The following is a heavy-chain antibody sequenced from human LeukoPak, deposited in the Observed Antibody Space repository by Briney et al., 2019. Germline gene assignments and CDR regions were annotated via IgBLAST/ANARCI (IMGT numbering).Heavy chain of an antibody. Sequence: KPSETLSLTCTVSGGSISSYYWSWIRQPAGKGLEWIGRIYTSGSTNYNPSLKSRVTMSVDTSKNQFSLKLSSVTAADTAVYYCARAGITYYYDSSGYLEDAFDIWGQGTMVTVSS. CDR3: ARAGITYYYDSSGYLEDAFDI. CDR1: GGSISSYY. J-gene: IGHJ3*02. V-gene: IGHV4-4*07. CDR2: IYTSGST. D-gene: IGHD3-22*01.